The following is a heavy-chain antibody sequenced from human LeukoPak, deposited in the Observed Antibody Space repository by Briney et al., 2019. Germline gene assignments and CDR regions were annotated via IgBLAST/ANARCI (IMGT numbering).Heavy chain of an antibody. CDR1: GYTFTGYY. CDR3: ARRILTGYYLPFDD. Sequence: ASVKVSCKASGYTFTGYYMHWVRQAPGQGLEWMGWINPNSGGTNYAQKFQGRVTMTRDTSISTAYMELSRLRSDDTAVYYCARRILTGYYLPFDDWGQGTLVTVFS. J-gene: IGHJ4*02. V-gene: IGHV1-2*02. D-gene: IGHD3-9*01. CDR2: INPNSGGT.